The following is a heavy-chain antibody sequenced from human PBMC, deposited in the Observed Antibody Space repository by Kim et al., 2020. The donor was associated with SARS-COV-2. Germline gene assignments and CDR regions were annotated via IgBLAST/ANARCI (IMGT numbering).Heavy chain of an antibody. J-gene: IGHJ4*02. CDR1: GGSISSGSYY. Sequence: SETLSLTCTVSGGSISSGSYYWSWIRQPAGKGLEWIGRIYTSGSTNYNPSLKSRVTISVDTSKNQFSLKLSSVTAADTAVYYCARAGMTTVTAYYYFDYWGQGTLVTVSS. D-gene: IGHD4-17*01. V-gene: IGHV4-61*02. CDR3: ARAGMTTVTAYYYFDY. CDR2: IYTSGST.